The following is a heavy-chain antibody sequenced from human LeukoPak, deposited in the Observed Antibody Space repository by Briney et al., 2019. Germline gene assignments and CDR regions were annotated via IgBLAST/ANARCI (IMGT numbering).Heavy chain of an antibody. CDR3: AKDIGLTGVFY. D-gene: IGHD2-15*01. CDR1: GGSFNGYY. Sequence: PSETLSLTCAVYGGSFNGYYWSWIRQPPGKGLEWVSAISGSGGSTYYADSVKGRFTISRDNSKNTLYLQMNSLRAEDTAVYYCAKDIGLTGVFYWGQGTLVTVSS. J-gene: IGHJ4*02. CDR2: ISGSGGST. V-gene: IGHV3-23*01.